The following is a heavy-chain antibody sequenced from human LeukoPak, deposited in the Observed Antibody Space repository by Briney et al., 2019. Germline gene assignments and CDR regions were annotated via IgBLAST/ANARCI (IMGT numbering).Heavy chain of an antibody. CDR1: GFTFRNYW. CDR2: IKQDGSEK. J-gene: IGHJ4*02. Sequence: TGGSLRLSCAASGFTFRNYWMTWFRQAPGKGLEWVANIKQDGSEKYSVDSMKGRFTISRDNAKNSLSLQMNSLRAEDTAVYYCARGSSYVAYWGQGTLVTVSP. CDR3: ARGSSYVAY. V-gene: IGHV3-7*01. D-gene: IGHD2-15*01.